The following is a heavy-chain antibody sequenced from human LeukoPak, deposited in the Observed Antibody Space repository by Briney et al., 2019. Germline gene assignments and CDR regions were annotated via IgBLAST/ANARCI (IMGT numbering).Heavy chain of an antibody. J-gene: IGHJ6*02. CDR1: GFTFSSYD. D-gene: IGHD5-12*01. V-gene: IGHV3-13*01. CDR3: ARAGKGAATITDYYYGMDV. CDR2: IGTAGDT. Sequence: GGSLRLSCAASGFTFSSYDMHWVRQATGKGLEWVSAIGTAGDTYYSGSVKGRFTSSRENAKNSLYLQMNSLRAGDTAVYYCARAGKGAATITDYYYGMDVWGQGTTVTVSS.